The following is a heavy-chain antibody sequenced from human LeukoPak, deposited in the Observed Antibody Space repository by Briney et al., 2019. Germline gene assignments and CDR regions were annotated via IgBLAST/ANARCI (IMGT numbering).Heavy chain of an antibody. CDR3: TKSDGYYYYYMDV. CDR1: GFTFSNYA. V-gene: IGHV3-23*01. CDR2: LSGSQGASSS. Sequence: GGSLRLSCAASGFTFSNYAMNWVHQAPGKAMEWVSSLSGSQGASSSHTADSVKGRFTISRDNSKNRLFLEMTDLRPDDTAVYYCTKSDGYYYYYMDVWGKGTAVTVS. D-gene: IGHD3-3*01. J-gene: IGHJ6*03.